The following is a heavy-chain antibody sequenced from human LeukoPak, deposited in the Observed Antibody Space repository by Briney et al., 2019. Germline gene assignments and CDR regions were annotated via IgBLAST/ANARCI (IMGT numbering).Heavy chain of an antibody. D-gene: IGHD2-15*01. CDR1: GFTFSSYE. J-gene: IGHJ5*01. V-gene: IGHV3-23*01. CDR3: AKGYFSGLNWFDS. CDR2: ISGSGGST. Sequence: GGSLRLSCAASGFTFSSYEMNWVRQAPGKGLEWVSTISGSGGSTYYADSVKGRFTISRDNSKKTLYLQMNSLRAEDTAVYYCAKGYFSGLNWFDSWGQGTLVTVSS.